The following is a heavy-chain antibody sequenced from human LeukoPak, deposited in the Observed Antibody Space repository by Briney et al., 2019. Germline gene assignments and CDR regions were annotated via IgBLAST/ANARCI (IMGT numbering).Heavy chain of an antibody. CDR2: INPNSGGT. Sequence: ASVKVSCKASGYTFTGYYMHWVRQAPGQGLEWMGWINPNSGGTNYAQKFQGRVTMTRDTSISTAYMELSRLRPDDTAVYYCARDHGYSYGIDYWGQGTLVTVSS. J-gene: IGHJ4*02. V-gene: IGHV1-2*02. CDR1: GYTFTGYY. D-gene: IGHD5-18*01. CDR3: ARDHGYSYGIDY.